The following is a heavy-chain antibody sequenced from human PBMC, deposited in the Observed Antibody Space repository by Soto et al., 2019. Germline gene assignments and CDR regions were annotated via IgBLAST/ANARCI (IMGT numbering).Heavy chain of an antibody. CDR2: VSPPFRTS. D-gene: IGHD3-10*01. Sequence: QVQLVQSGAEVKKPGSSVNVSCKTSGVSFNNNGIGWVRQAPGHGLEWMGGVSPPFRTSNYARKFQGRISITAAASTGTVNMELSSLTSEDTAQYYCARVLYYGSGSYSPYGMDVWGQGTTVTVSS. CDR3: ARVLYYGSGSYSPYGMDV. CDR1: GVSFNNNG. V-gene: IGHV1-69*01. J-gene: IGHJ6*02.